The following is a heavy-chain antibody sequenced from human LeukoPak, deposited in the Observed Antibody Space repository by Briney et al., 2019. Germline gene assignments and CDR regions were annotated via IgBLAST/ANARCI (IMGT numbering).Heavy chain of an antibody. CDR2: ISSSGSTI. CDR1: GFTFSSYW. J-gene: IGHJ4*02. Sequence: GGSLRLSCAASGFTFSSYWMHWVRQAPGKGLEWVSYISSSGSTIYYADSVKGRFTISRDNAKNSLYLQMNSLRAEDTAVYYCARDHHESLDYWGQGTLVTVSS. D-gene: IGHD1-14*01. CDR3: ARDHHESLDY. V-gene: IGHV3-48*04.